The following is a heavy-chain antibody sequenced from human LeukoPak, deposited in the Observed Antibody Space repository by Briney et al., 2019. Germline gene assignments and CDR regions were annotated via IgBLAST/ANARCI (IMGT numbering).Heavy chain of an antibody. J-gene: IGHJ4*02. CDR3: ATESSSSRGDDY. CDR1: GFTFDDYA. Sequence: GGSLRLSCAASGFTFDDYAMHWARQAPGKGLEWVSGISWNSGSIGYADSVKGRFTISRDNAKNSLYLQMNSLRAEDTAVYYCATESSSSRGDDYWGQGTLVTVSS. D-gene: IGHD6-6*01. V-gene: IGHV3-9*01. CDR2: ISWNSGSI.